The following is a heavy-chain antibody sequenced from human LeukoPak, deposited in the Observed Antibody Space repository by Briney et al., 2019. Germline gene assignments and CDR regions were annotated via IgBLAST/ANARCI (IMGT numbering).Heavy chain of an antibody. CDR2: ISSSSTTI. Sequence: RTGVSLRLSCAASGFTFSDFSMNWVPQAPGKGLEWVSYISSSSTTIYYADSVRGRFTISRDNARKSVDLQMNSLRDEDTAIYYCARDLISGAYTFDYWGPGTLVTVSS. J-gene: IGHJ4*02. CDR3: ARDLISGAYTFDY. CDR1: GFTFSDFS. V-gene: IGHV3-48*02. D-gene: IGHD1-26*01.